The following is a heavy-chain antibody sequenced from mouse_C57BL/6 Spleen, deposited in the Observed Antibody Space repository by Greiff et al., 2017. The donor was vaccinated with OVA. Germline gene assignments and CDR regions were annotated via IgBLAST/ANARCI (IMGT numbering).Heavy chain of an antibody. Sequence: QVQLQQSGPGLVQPSQSLSITCTVSGFSLTSYGVHWVRQSPGKGLEWLGVIWSGGSTDYNAAFISRRSISKDNSKSQVFFKMNILQADDTAIYSCARNGNYLYYYSMDYWGQGTSVPVSS. D-gene: IGHD2-1*01. J-gene: IGHJ4*01. V-gene: IGHV2-2*01. CDR1: GFSLTSYG. CDR2: IWSGGST. CDR3: ARNGNYLYYYSMDY.